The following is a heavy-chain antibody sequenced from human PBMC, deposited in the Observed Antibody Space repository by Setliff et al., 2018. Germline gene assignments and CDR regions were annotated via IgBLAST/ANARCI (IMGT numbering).Heavy chain of an antibody. V-gene: IGHV5-51*01. CDR2: IYTSDSDT. CDR1: GYSFTRYW. Sequence: GESLKISCKGSGYSFTRYWIGWVRQMPGKGLEWMGIIYTSDSDTRYSPSFQGQVTISADKSISTAYLQWSSLKASDTAMYYCARRQGANWGSDYYYGMDVWGQGTTVTVSS. J-gene: IGHJ6*02. CDR3: ARRQGANWGSDYYYGMDV. D-gene: IGHD7-27*01.